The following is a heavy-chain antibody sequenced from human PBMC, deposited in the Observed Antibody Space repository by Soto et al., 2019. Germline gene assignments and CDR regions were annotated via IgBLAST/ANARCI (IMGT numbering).Heavy chain of an antibody. V-gene: IGHV1-69*02. CDR2: VNPILSLS. CDR1: GDTFSFYS. Sequence: QVQLVQSGAEVKRPGSSVKVSCKASGDTFSFYSINWVRQAPGLGLEWMGRVNPILSLSNYAQRFQGRVTMTADKSTSTAYMELRSLTSEDTDIYYCASSYGSGYRAFDYWGQGALVTVSS. J-gene: IGHJ4*02. CDR3: ASSYGSGYRAFDY. D-gene: IGHD3-10*01.